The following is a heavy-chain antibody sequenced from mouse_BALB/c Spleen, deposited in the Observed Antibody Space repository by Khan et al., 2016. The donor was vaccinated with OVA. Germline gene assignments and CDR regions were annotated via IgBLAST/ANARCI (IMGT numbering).Heavy chain of an antibody. CDR1: GYSITSNYA. D-gene: IGHD2-4*01. J-gene: IGHJ4*01. CDR2: ISYSGLT. V-gene: IGHV3-2*02. CDR3: ARGNYDGYTMDY. Sequence: EVQLQESGPGLVKPSQSLSLTCTVTGYSITSNYAWNWIRQFPGNKLEWMGYISYSGLTSYNPSFKSRISITRDTSKNPFFLQLNSVTTEDTATYYCARGNYDGYTMDYWGQGTSVTVSS.